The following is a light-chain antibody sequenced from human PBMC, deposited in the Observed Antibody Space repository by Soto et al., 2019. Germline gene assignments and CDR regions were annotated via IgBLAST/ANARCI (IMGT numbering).Light chain of an antibody. V-gene: IGKV1-5*03. Sequence: DIQMTQSPSTLSASVGDRVTITCRASQSISSWLAWYQQKPGKAPKLLIYKASSLESGVPSRFNGSGSGTEFPLTISSLQPDDFATYYCHLYNSYWTFGQGTRVEIK. J-gene: IGKJ1*01. CDR2: KAS. CDR1: QSISSW. CDR3: HLYNSYWT.